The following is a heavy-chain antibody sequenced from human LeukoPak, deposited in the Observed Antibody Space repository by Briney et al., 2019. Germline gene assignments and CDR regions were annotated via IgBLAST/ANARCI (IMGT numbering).Heavy chain of an antibody. J-gene: IGHJ4*02. CDR3: ARDPSDYCGSGSFDY. Sequence: GASVKVSCKASGYSFSSYGISWVRQAPGQGLEWMGWISAYNGNTNYAQKFQGRVTMTTDTSTSTAYMELRSLRSDDTAVYYCARDPSDYCGSGSFDYWGQGTLVTVSS. CDR2: ISAYNGNT. V-gene: IGHV1-18*01. D-gene: IGHD3-10*01. CDR1: GYSFSSYG.